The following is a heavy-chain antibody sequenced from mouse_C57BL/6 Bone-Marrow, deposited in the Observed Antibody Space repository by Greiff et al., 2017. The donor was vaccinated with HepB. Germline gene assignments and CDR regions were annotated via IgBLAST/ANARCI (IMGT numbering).Heavy chain of an antibody. J-gene: IGHJ1*03. V-gene: IGHV1-81*01. CDR3: ARWATYWYFDV. CDR2: IYPRSGNT. Sequence: QVQLKESGAELARPGASVKLSCKASGYTFTSYGISWVKQRTGQGLEWIGEIYPRSGNTYYNEKFKGKATLTADKSSSTAYMELRSLTSEDSAVYFCARWATYWYFDVWGTGTTVTVSS. D-gene: IGHD3-1*01. CDR1: GYTFTSYG.